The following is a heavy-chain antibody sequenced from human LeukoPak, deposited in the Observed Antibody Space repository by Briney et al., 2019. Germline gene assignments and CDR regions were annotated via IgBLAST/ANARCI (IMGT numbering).Heavy chain of an antibody. CDR3: ARIRYCSGGSCYSGFFDY. D-gene: IGHD2-15*01. Sequence: SETLSLTCAVYGGSFSGYYWSWIRQPPGKGLEWIGEINHSGNTNYNPSLKSRVTISVDTSKNQFSLKLSSVTAADTAVHYCARIRYCSGGSCYSGFFDYWGQGTLVTVSS. J-gene: IGHJ4*02. CDR2: INHSGNT. CDR1: GGSFSGYY. V-gene: IGHV4-34*01.